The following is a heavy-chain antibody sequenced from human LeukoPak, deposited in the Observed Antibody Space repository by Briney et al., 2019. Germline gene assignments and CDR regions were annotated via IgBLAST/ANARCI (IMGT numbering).Heavy chain of an antibody. CDR1: GFTFSSYW. CDR3: ARRRAIAVAGTRSDY. V-gene: IGHV3-7*01. J-gene: IGHJ4*02. D-gene: IGHD6-19*01. Sequence: GGSLRLSCAASGFTFSSYWMSWVRQAPGKGLEWVANIKQDGSEKYYVDSVKGRFTISRDNAKNSLYLQMNSLRAEDTAVYYCARRRAIAVAGTRSDYWGQGTLVTVSS. CDR2: IKQDGSEK.